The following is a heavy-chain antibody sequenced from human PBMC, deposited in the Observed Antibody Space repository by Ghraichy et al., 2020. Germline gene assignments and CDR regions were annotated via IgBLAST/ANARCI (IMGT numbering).Heavy chain of an antibody. CDR3: ARDGGSSSDYYDSSGYFDY. Sequence: GGSLRLSCAASGFTFSSYWMSWVRQAPGKGLEWVANIKQDGSEKYYVDSVKGRFTISRDNAKNSLYLQMNSLRAEDTAVYYCARDGGSSSDYYDSSGYFDYWGQGTLVTVSS. J-gene: IGHJ4*02. V-gene: IGHV3-7*03. CDR1: GFTFSSYW. CDR2: IKQDGSEK. D-gene: IGHD3-22*01.